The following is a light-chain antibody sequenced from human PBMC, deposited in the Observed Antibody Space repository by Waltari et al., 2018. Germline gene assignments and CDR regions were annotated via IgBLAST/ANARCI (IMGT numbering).Light chain of an antibody. Sequence: QSVLPQPPSVSGTPGQRVTISCSGSSYNLGRRHFYWYQQFPGTAPKLLIYRDNQRPSGVPDRFSGSRSGTSSSLAIGALRSVDEADYYCAVWDDILTAWVFGGGTKLTVL. V-gene: IGLV1-47*01. J-gene: IGLJ3*02. CDR1: SYNLGRRH. CDR2: RDN. CDR3: AVWDDILTAWV.